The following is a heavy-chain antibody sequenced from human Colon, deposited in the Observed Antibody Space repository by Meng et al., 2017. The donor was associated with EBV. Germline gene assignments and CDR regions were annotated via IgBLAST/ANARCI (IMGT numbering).Heavy chain of an antibody. D-gene: IGHD5-24*01. CDR2: LYHGGTT. CDR3: ARGNAYNAPSFDY. Sequence: VRLQGSCPGLVAPPAALSLPCAVSGSSISSNNWWSWVRQPPGKGLEWIGELYHGGTTNYNPSLKSRVTISVDRSNDQFSLSLSSVTAADTAVYYCARGNAYNAPSFDYWGQGTLVTVSS. J-gene: IGHJ4*02. CDR1: GSSISSNNW. V-gene: IGHV4-4*03.